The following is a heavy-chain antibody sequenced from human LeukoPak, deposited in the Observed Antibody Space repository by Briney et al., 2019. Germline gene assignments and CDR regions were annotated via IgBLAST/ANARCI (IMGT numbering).Heavy chain of an antibody. CDR1: GGSFSGYY. CDR3: AREDWNDVGNAFDI. CDR2: INHSGST. Sequence: SETLSLTCAVYGGSFSGYYWSWIRQPPGKGLEWIGEINHSGSTNYNPSLKSRVTISVDTSKNQFSLKLSSVTAADTAVYYCAREDWNDVGNAFDIWGQGTMVTVSS. D-gene: IGHD1-1*01. J-gene: IGHJ3*02. V-gene: IGHV4-34*01.